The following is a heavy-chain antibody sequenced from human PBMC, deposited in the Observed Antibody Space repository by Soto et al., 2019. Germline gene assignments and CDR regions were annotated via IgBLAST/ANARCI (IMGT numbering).Heavy chain of an antibody. CDR1: GFSLSTSGMR. D-gene: IGHD3-22*01. CDR2: IDWDDDK. CDR3: AGINPYHSSGYYSGDAFDI. Sequence: SGPTLVNPTQTLTLTCTFSGFSLSTSGMRVSWIRQPPGKALEWLARIDWDDDKFYSTSLKTRLTISKDTSKNQVVLTMTNMDPVDTATYYCAGINPYHSSGYYSGDAFDIWRQGTMVTV. V-gene: IGHV2-70*04. J-gene: IGHJ3*02.